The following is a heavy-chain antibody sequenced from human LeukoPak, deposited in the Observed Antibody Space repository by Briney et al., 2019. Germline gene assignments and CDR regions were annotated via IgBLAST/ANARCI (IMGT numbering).Heavy chain of an antibody. J-gene: IGHJ4*02. V-gene: IGHV1-3*01. CDR1: GYTFTSYA. Sequence: ASVKASCKASGYTFTSYAMNWARQAPGQRLEWMGWINAGNGNTKYSQKFQGRVTITRDTSASTAYMELSSLRSEDTAVYYCASAVRGSLYYFDYWGQGTLVTVSS. CDR2: INAGNGNT. D-gene: IGHD3-10*01. CDR3: ASAVRGSLYYFDY.